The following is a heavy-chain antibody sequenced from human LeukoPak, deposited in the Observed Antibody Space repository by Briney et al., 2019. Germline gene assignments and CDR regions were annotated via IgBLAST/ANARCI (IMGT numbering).Heavy chain of an antibody. Sequence: PSETQSLTCAVYGGSFSGYYWSWIRQPPGKGLEWIGEINHSGSTNYNPSLKSRVTMSVDTTRKRFSLRLTSESAADTGVYYCARGGGGAKAFYFDYWGQGSLVTVSS. CDR1: GGSFSGYY. CDR3: ARGGGGAKAFYFDY. D-gene: IGHD1-26*01. CDR2: INHSGST. J-gene: IGHJ4*02. V-gene: IGHV4-34*01.